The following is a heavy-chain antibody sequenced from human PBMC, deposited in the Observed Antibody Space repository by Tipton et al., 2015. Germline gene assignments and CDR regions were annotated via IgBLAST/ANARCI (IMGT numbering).Heavy chain of an antibody. CDR3: GRGGVFSNNWYPFDY. Sequence: SLRLSCVASGFPFSAHGLNWVRQAPGKGLEWVSSISASGGDTFYTGSVQGRFTISRDNAKNSLYLQMNSLRVEDTAVYYCGRGGVFSNNWYPFDYWGQGTLVTVSS. CDR2: ISASGGDT. J-gene: IGHJ4*02. V-gene: IGHV3-21*04. D-gene: IGHD1-1*01. CDR1: GFPFSAHG.